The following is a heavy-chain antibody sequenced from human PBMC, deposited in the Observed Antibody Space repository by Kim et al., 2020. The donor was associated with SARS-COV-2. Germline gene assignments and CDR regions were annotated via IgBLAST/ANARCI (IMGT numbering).Heavy chain of an antibody. V-gene: IGHV7-4-1*02. Sequence: ASVKVSCKASGYTFTSYAMNWVRQAPGQGLEWMGWINTNTGNPTYAQGFTGRFVFSLDTSVSTAYLQISSLKAEDTAVYYCAREARGVLTGYTDYYYYYYMDVWGKGTTVTVSS. D-gene: IGHD3-9*01. CDR2: INTNTGNP. CDR3: AREARGVLTGYTDYYYYYYMDV. CDR1: GYTFTSYA. J-gene: IGHJ6*03.